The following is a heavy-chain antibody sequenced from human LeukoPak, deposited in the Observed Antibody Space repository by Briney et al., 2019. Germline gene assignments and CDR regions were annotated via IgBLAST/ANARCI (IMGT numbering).Heavy chain of an antibody. CDR2: IYHSGST. CDR3: ARLARSTYDFWSGYNKGRITFDI. J-gene: IGHJ3*02. V-gene: IGHV4-30-2*01. Sequence: SETLSLTCAVSGGSISSGGYSWSWIRQPPGKGLEWIGYIYHSGSTYYNPSLKSRVTISVDRSKNQFSLKLSSVTAADTAVYYCARLARSTYDFWSGYNKGRITFDIWGQGTMVTVSS. CDR1: GGSISSGGYS. D-gene: IGHD3-3*01.